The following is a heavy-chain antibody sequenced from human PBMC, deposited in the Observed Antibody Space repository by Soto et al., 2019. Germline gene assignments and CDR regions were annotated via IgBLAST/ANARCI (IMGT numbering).Heavy chain of an antibody. CDR2: ISYDGSNK. CDR3: ARERERWIQLWLHGY. D-gene: IGHD5-18*01. Sequence: QVQLVESGGGVVQPGRSLRLSCAASGFTFSSYAMHWVRQAPGKGLEWVAVISYDGSNKYYADSVKGRFTISRDNSKNTLYRQMTSLRAEDTAVYYCARERERWIQLWLHGYWGQGTLVTVSS. V-gene: IGHV3-30-3*01. J-gene: IGHJ4*02. CDR1: GFTFSSYA.